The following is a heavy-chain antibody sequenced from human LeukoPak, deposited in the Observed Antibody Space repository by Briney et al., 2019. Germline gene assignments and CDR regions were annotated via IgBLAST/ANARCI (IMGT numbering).Heavy chain of an antibody. CDR2: ISYDGSNK. D-gene: IGHD3-22*01. CDR3: AKDQGSSGYYDY. V-gene: IGHV3-30*18. CDR1: GFTFSSHG. Sequence: GGSLRLSCAASGFTFSSHGMHWVRQAPGKGLEWVAVISYDGSNKFYADSVKGRFTISRDNSKNTLFLQMNSLRAEDTALYYCAKDQGSSGYYDYWGQGTLVTVSS. J-gene: IGHJ4*02.